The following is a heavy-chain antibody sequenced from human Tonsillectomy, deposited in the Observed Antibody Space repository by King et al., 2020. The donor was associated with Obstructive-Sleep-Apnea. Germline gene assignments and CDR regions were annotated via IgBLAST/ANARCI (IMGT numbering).Heavy chain of an antibody. CDR2: ISYDGGNK. CDR1: GFTFSSYA. D-gene: IGHD1-7*01. V-gene: IGHV3-30*04. CDR3: AGQLELPYYYYVMDV. Sequence: VQLVESGGGAVQPGRSLRLSCVVSGFTFSSYAMHWVRQAPGKGLEWVAVISYDGGNKYYADSVKGRFTISRANSKDTLYLQMNNLRPEDTAVFYCAGQLELPYYYYVMDVWGQGTTVTVSS. J-gene: IGHJ6*02.